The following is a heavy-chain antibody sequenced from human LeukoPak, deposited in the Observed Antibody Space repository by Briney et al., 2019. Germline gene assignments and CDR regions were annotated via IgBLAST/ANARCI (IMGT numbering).Heavy chain of an antibody. J-gene: IGHJ6*02. CDR1: GGSIRNFY. D-gene: IGHD2-2*02. CDR2: IFYCGSS. V-gene: IGHV4-4*07. CDR3: ATAPILRGEAGEQYKYGMDV. Sequence: SETLSLTCTVSGGSIRNFYWSWIRQPAGGGLEWIGRIFYCGSSNYNPSLKSRVTMSVDTSKSQFSLKLTSVTAADTAVYYCATAPILRGEAGEQYKYGMDVWGQGTTVIVSS.